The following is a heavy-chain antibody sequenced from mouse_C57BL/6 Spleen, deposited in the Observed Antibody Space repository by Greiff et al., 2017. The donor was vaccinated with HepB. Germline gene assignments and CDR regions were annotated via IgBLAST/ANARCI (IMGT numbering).Heavy chain of an antibody. D-gene: IGHD2-10*01. Sequence: VQLQQPGAELVKPGASVKMSCKASGYTFTSYWITWVKQRPGQGLEWIGDIYPGSGSTNYNEKFKSKATLTVDTSSSTAYMQLSSLTSEDSAVYYCAYTGGGPYYGNYDRSDWYFDVWGTGTTVTVSS. CDR1: GYTFTSYW. J-gene: IGHJ1*03. CDR2: IYPGSGST. V-gene: IGHV1-55*01. CDR3: AYTGGGPYYGNYDRSDWYFDV.